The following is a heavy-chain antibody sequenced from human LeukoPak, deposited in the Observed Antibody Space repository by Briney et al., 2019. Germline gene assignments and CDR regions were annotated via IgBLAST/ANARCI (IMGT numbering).Heavy chain of an antibody. CDR1: GDSFSGDF. CDR2: INHRGKT. Sequence: SETLSLTCGVYGDSFSGDFWTWLPQAPGKGLEWIGEINHRGKTNYSPSLTGRVTISVDTSMNQFSLQLRSVTAADTALYYCARGQYDSGGYHYGIRAFYFDYWGQGILVTVSS. V-gene: IGHV4-34*01. J-gene: IGHJ4*02. CDR3: ARGQYDSGGYHYGIRAFYFDY. D-gene: IGHD3-22*01.